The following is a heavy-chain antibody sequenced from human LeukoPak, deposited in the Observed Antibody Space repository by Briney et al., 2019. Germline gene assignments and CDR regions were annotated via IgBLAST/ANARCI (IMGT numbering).Heavy chain of an antibody. D-gene: IGHD4-17*01. CDR1: GFTFDDYA. J-gene: IGHJ4*02. Sequence: GGSLRLSCAASGFTFDDYAMHWVRQAPGKGLEWVSGISWNSGSIGYADSVKGRFTISRDNAKNSLYLQMNSLRAEDMVLYYCAREAKRVTTVDYWGQGTLVTVSS. CDR2: ISWNSGSI. V-gene: IGHV3-9*03. CDR3: AREAKRVTTVDY.